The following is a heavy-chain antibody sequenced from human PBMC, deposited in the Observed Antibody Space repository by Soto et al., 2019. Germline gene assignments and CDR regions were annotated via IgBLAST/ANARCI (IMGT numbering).Heavy chain of an antibody. Sequence: SETLSLTCTVSGGSISSGGYYWSWIRQHPGKGLEWIGYIYYSGRTYYNPSLKSRVTISVDTSKNQFSLKLSSVTAADTAVYYCARTSTTVTSPGFDYWGQGTLVTVSS. V-gene: IGHV4-31*03. J-gene: IGHJ4*02. CDR1: GGSISSGGYY. CDR2: IYYSGRT. CDR3: ARTSTTVTSPGFDY. D-gene: IGHD4-17*01.